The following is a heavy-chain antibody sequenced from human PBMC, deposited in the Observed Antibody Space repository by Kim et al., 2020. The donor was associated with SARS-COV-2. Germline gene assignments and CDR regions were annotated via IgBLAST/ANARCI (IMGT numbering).Heavy chain of an antibody. J-gene: IGHJ6*02. V-gene: IGHV3-9*01. D-gene: IGHD3-16*01. Sequence: GGSLRLSCAASGITFEFYAMHWVRQVPGKGPEWVAGYSLDSDRIDYVDSVKGRFTISRDRAKRSLYLQMDSLRVDDTALYYCVKDLKSGGADVWGRGTA. CDR2: YSLDSDRI. CDR1: GITFEFYA. CDR3: VKDLKSGGADV.